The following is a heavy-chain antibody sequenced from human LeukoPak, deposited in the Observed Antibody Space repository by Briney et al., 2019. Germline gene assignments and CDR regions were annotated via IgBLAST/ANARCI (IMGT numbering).Heavy chain of an antibody. CDR3: ATPGIAAGGLEY. CDR1: GYTLTELS. J-gene: IGHJ4*02. V-gene: IGHV1-24*01. D-gene: IGHD6-13*01. CDR2: FDPEDGET. Sequence: GASVKVSCKVSGYTLTELSMHWVRQPPGKGLEWMGGFDPEDGETIYAQKFQGRVTMTEDTSTDTAYMELSSLRSEDTAVYYCATPGIAAGGLEYWGQGTLVTVSS.